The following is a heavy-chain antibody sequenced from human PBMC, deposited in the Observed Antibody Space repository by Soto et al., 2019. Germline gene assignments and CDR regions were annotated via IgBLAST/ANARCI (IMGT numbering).Heavy chain of an antibody. D-gene: IGHD2-21*02. V-gene: IGHV4-34*01. CDR3: ARWGDSLYYYCYYTDV. J-gene: IGHJ6*03. CDR1: GGSFSGYY. CDR2: INHSGST. Sequence: QVQLQQWGAGLLKPSETLSLTCAVYGGSFSGYYWSWIRQPPGKGLEWTGEINHSGSTNYNLSLKSRVTISVDTSKNQLSLKLSSVTAADTAVYYGARWGDSLYYYCYYTDVWGKGTTVTVSS.